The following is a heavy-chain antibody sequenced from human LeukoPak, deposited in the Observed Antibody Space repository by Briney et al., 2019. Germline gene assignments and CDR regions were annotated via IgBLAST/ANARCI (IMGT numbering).Heavy chain of an antibody. CDR1: GFTFSSYG. D-gene: IGHD3-9*01. CDR2: IRYDGSNK. V-gene: IGHV3-30*02. Sequence: GGSLRLSCAASGFTFSSYGMHWVRQAPGKGLEWVAFIRYDGSNKYYADSVKGRFTISRDNSKNTLYLQMNSLRAEDTALYYCAKDRYYDILTGYSVLDYWGQGTLVTVSS. CDR3: AKDRYYDILTGYSVLDY. J-gene: IGHJ4*02.